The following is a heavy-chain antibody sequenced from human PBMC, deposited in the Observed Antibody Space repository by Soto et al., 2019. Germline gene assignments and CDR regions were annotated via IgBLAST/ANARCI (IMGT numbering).Heavy chain of an antibody. J-gene: IGHJ6*02. CDR1: GFTFSSYE. V-gene: IGHV3-48*03. CDR3: AIQLWLRRGMDV. D-gene: IGHD5-18*01. Sequence: EVQLVESGGGLVQPGGSLRLSCAASGFTFSSYEMNWVRQAPGKGLEWVSYISSSGSTIYYADSVKGRFTISRDNAKNSLYLQMNSLRAEDTAVYYCAIQLWLRRGMDVWGQGTTVTVSS. CDR2: ISSSGSTI.